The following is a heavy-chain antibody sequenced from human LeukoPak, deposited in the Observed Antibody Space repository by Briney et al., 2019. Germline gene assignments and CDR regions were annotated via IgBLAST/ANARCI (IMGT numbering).Heavy chain of an antibody. CDR2: MYHSGST. V-gene: IGHV4-38-2*02. CDR3: ARVPRIAAAGYFDY. Sequence: PSETLSLTCTVSGYSISSGHYWGWIRQPPGKGLEWIGSMYHSGSTYYNPPLKSRVTISEDTSKNQFSLKLRSVTAADTAVYYCARVPRIAAAGYFDYWGQGTLVTVSS. J-gene: IGHJ4*02. CDR1: GYSISSGHY. D-gene: IGHD6-13*01.